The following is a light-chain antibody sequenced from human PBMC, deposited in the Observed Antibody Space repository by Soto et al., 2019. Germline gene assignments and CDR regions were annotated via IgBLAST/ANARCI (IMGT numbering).Light chain of an antibody. J-gene: IGKJ1*01. V-gene: IGKV1-5*01. CDR2: HAS. CDR1: QSISNW. Sequence: IQMTQFPSSLPEAVVYRVSITCRASQSISNWLAWYQQKPGTAPKLLIYHASTLESGVPSRFSGSGSGTEFTLTISSLQPDDFATYYCHHYTRTFGQGTKVDIK. CDR3: HHYTRT.